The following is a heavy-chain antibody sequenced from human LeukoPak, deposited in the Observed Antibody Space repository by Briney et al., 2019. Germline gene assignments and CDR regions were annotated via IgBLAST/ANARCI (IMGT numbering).Heavy chain of an antibody. Sequence: QAGGSLRLSCAASGFTFSSYVMSWVRQAPGKGLEWVSGISGRGGNTYYADSVKGRFTISRDNAKNSLYLQMNSLRAEDTAVYYCARDMYNYGSGSYYYYYYGMDVWGQGTTVTVSS. CDR3: ARDMYNYGSGSYYYYYYGMDV. V-gene: IGHV3-23*01. CDR2: ISGRGGNT. D-gene: IGHD3-10*01. J-gene: IGHJ6*02. CDR1: GFTFSSYV.